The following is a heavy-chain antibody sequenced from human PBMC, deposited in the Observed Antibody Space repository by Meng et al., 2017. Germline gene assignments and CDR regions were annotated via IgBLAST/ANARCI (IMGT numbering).Heavy chain of an antibody. CDR3: ARGVQCSTSCYIDY. CDR2: INHSGST. V-gene: IGHV4-34*01. D-gene: IGHD2-2*02. Sequence: EPLQQLCAGLLKHSETLSLSCACDGGSFSGYYWSWIRQPPGKGLEWIGEINHSGSTNYNPSLKSRVTISVDTSKNQFSLKLSSVTAADTAVYYCARGVQCSTSCYIDYWGQGTLVTVSS. CDR1: GGSFSGYY. J-gene: IGHJ4*02.